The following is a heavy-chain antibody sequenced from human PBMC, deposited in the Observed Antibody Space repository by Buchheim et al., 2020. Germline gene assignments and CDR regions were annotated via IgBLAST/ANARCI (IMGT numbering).Heavy chain of an antibody. CDR1: GFTFSSHA. D-gene: IGHD6-19*01. CDR2: IWYDGSNR. J-gene: IGHJ6*02. CDR3: AREGGEQWLGADYYGMDV. Sequence: QVQLVETGGGVVQPGRSLRLSCAASGFTFSSHAMHWVRQAPGKGLEWVAFIWYDGSNRHYADSVKGRFTVSRDNAKNSLYLQMNSLRAEDTAVYYCAREGGEQWLGADYYGMDVWGQGTT. V-gene: IGHV3-33*01.